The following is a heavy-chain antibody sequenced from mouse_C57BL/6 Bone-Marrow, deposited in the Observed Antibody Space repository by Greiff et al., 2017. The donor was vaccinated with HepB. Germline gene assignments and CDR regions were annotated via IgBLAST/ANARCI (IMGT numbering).Heavy chain of an antibody. CDR3: AREGIYYGNYGFAY. CDR1: GYTFTSYW. Sequence: QVQLQQPGAELVKPGASVKLSCKASGYTFTSYWMQWVKQRPGQGLEWIGEIDPSDSYTNYNQKFKGKATLTVDTSSSTAYMQLSSLTSEDSAVYYCAREGIYYGNYGFAYWGQGTLVTVSA. D-gene: IGHD2-1*01. J-gene: IGHJ3*01. CDR2: IDPSDSYT. V-gene: IGHV1-50*01.